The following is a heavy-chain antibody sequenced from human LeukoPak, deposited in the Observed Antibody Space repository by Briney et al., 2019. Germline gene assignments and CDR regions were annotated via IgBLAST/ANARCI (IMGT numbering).Heavy chain of an antibody. CDR1: GFTFSSYS. J-gene: IGHJ4*02. D-gene: IGHD1-14*01. CDR2: IRSSSSTI. CDR3: ARMRPELDY. V-gene: IGHV3-48*01. Sequence: GGSLRLSCAASGFTFSSYSMNWVRQAPGKGLEWVSYIRSSSSTIYYADSVKGRFTISRDNAKNSLYLQMNGLRAEDTAVYYCARMRPELDYWGQGTLVTVSS.